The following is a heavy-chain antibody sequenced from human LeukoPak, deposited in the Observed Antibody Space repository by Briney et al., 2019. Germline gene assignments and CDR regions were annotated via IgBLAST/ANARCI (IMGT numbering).Heavy chain of an antibody. CDR2: ISGSGGST. CDR3: AATDDSYSSGWPFYFDY. Sequence: VGTLRLSCAASGLTFSSDAMSRVRQAPGKELEWGSAISGSGGSTYYADSVKGRFTISRDNSKNTLYLQMNSLRAEDTAVYYCAATDDSYSSGWPFYFDYWGQGTLVTVSS. V-gene: IGHV3-23*01. CDR1: GLTFSSDA. J-gene: IGHJ4*02. D-gene: IGHD6-19*01.